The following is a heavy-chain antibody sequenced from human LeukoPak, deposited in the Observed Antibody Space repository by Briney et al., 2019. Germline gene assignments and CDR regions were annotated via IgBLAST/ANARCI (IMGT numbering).Heavy chain of an antibody. V-gene: IGHV3-23*01. CDR2: ISGSGGST. J-gene: IGHJ4*02. CDR3: AGSGSYYNPFDY. CDR1: GFTFSSYW. Sequence: GGSLRLSCAASGFTFSSYWMHWVRQAPGKGLEWVSAISGSGGSTYYADSVKGRFTISRDNSKNTLYLQMNSLRAEDTAVYYCAGSGSYYNPFDYWGQGTLVTVSS. D-gene: IGHD3-10*01.